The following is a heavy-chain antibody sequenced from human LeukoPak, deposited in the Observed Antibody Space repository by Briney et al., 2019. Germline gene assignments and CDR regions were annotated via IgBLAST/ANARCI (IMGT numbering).Heavy chain of an antibody. D-gene: IGHD3-10*01. CDR2: AYCSGSN. J-gene: IGHJ5*02. CDR3: ARSGWPLGGFDP. V-gene: IGHV4-39*01. CDR1: GGSLSSDTHH. Sequence: PSETLSLTCTVSGGSLSSDTHHGGWVRQPPGKGLQWNGSAYCSGSNYYNTSLRSRITLSDNTSKDQFSRKLSSVTATDTAMYYCARSGWPLGGFDPWGQGILVTVSS.